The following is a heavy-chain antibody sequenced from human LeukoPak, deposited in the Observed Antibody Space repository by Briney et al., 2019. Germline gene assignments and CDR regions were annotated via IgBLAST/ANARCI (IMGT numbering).Heavy chain of an antibody. Sequence: SETLSLTCTVSGGSISSSSYYWGWIRQPPGKWLEWIGSIYYSGSTYYNPSLKMRVTISVDTSKNQFSLKLSSLLAADTAVYYCARAPYSSSWYHSVTYYYYYGMDVWGQGTKVTVSS. CDR2: IYYSGST. J-gene: IGHJ6*02. D-gene: IGHD6-13*01. CDR3: ARAPYSSSWYHSVTYYYYYGMDV. CDR1: GGSISSSSYY. V-gene: IGHV4-39*01.